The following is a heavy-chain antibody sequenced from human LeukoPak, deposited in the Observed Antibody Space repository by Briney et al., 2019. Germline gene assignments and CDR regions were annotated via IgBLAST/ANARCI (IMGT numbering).Heavy chain of an antibody. CDR2: INSDGSST. V-gene: IGHV3-74*01. Sequence: GGSLRLSCAASGSTFSSYWMHWVRQAPGKGLVWVSRINSDGSSTSYADSVKGRFTISRDNVKNSLYLQMNSLRAEDTAVYSCARVNDYDSGSLYRPIDYWGQGTLVTVSS. CDR1: GSTFSSYW. D-gene: IGHD3-10*01. J-gene: IGHJ4*02. CDR3: ARVNDYDSGSLYRPIDY.